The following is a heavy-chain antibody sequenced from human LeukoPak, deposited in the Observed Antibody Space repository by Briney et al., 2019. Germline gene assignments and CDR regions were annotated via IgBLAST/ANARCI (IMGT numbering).Heavy chain of an antibody. CDR1: GGSIGTYY. CDR2: IYYTGST. J-gene: IGHJ4*02. D-gene: IGHD1-26*01. CDR3: ARDSGSYYWAIFDY. Sequence: PSETLSLTCTVSGGSIGTYYWSWIRQPPGKGLEWIGYIYYTGSTNYNPSLKSRVTMSVDTSKNQFSLKLSSVTAADTAVYYCARDSGSYYWAIFDYWGQGTLVTVSS. V-gene: IGHV4-59*12.